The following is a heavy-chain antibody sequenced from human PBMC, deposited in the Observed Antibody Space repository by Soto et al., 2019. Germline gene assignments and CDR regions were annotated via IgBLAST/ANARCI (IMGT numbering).Heavy chain of an antibody. CDR2: IYHSGST. CDR1: GGSISSSNW. D-gene: IGHD6-13*01. Sequence: TSETLSLTCAVSGGSISSSNWWSWVRQPPGKGLEWIGEIYHSGSTNYNPSLKSRVTISVDKSKNQFSLKLSSVTAADTAVYYCASLAAAGTNWFDPWGQGTLVTVSS. V-gene: IGHV4-4*02. J-gene: IGHJ5*02. CDR3: ASLAAAGTNWFDP.